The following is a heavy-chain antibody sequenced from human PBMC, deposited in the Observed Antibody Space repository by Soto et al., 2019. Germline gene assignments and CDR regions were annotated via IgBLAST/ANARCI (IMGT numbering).Heavy chain of an antibody. Sequence: QVQLVQSGAEVKKPGSSVKVSCKASGGTFSSYAISWVRQAPGQGLEWMGGIIPIFGTANYAQKFQGRVTITANKSTSKAYIALSSMRSEDTAVYYCARSSIAARPTYYYYSGMDVWGQGTTVTVS. CDR3: ARSSIAARPTYYYYSGMDV. CDR2: IIPIFGTA. J-gene: IGHJ6*02. V-gene: IGHV1-69*06. CDR1: GGTFSSYA. D-gene: IGHD6-6*01.